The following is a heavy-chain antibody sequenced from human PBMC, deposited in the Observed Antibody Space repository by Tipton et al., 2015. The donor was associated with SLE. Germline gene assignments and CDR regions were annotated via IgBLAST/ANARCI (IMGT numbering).Heavy chain of an antibody. CDR3: ARCLAEYYYYYMDV. V-gene: IGHV4-39*07. D-gene: IGHD3-16*01. CDR1: GGSISSSSHY. J-gene: IGHJ6*03. CDR2: IYYSGST. Sequence: LRLSCTVSGGSISSSSHYWGWIRQPPGKGLEWIGTIYYSGSTYYNPSLRSRVTISVDTSKNQFSLKLSSVTAADTAVYYCARCLAEYYYYYMDVWGKGTTVTVSS.